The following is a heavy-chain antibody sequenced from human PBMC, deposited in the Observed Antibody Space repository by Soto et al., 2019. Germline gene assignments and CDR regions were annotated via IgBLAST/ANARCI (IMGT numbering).Heavy chain of an antibody. V-gene: IGHV3-21*01. J-gene: IGHJ3*02. Sequence: PGGSLRLSCAASGFTFSSYSMNWVRQAPGKGLEWVSSISSSTSYIYYADSVKGRFTISRDNAKNSLYLQMNSLRAEDTAVYYCARDPEYCSSLAWKDDAFDIWGQGTMVTVSS. D-gene: IGHD6-6*01. CDR3: ARDPEYCSSLAWKDDAFDI. CDR1: GFTFSSYS. CDR2: ISSSTSYI.